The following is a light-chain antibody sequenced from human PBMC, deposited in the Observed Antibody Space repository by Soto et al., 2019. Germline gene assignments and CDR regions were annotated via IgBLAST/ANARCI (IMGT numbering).Light chain of an antibody. CDR2: DSS. Sequence: DIVMTQSHSTLSASVGDRVTITCRASQSISTWLAWYQQKPGRAPKLLIYDSSSLESGVPSRFSGSGSGTEFSLTISSLQPDDFATYYCQQYDSFSSTFGQGTRLEIK. CDR1: QSISTW. V-gene: IGKV1-5*01. CDR3: QQYDSFSST. J-gene: IGKJ5*01.